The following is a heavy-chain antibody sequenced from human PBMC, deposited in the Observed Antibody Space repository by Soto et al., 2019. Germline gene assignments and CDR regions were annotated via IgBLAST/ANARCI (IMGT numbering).Heavy chain of an antibody. CDR2: IIPMYDTT. J-gene: IGHJ6*02. V-gene: IGHV1-69*13. CDR1: GATFSSYA. D-gene: IGHD6-19*01. CDR3: AMLGGWSGGSSGMDV. Sequence: ASVKLSCTDSGATFSSYAISWVRQAPGQGLEWMGGIIPMYDTTKYAQKFQGRVTITADEYTDTSYMELSSLKSEDTAVYYCAMLGGWSGGSSGMDVWGQGTTVTVSS.